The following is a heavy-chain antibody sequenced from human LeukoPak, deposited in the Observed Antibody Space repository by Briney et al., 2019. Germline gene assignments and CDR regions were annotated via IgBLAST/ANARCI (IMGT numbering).Heavy chain of an antibody. Sequence: PGGSLRLSCAASGFSFSSYGMHWVRQAPGKGLAWVAVISYDGSHKYSAHSVKGRFTISRDNSKNTLYLQMNSLRTEDTAVYFCSASRPHYGDYYGLDVWGHGTTVTVSS. CDR3: SASRPHYGDYYGLDV. CDR2: ISYDGSHK. D-gene: IGHD4/OR15-4a*01. V-gene: IGHV3-30*03. J-gene: IGHJ6*02. CDR1: GFSFSSYG.